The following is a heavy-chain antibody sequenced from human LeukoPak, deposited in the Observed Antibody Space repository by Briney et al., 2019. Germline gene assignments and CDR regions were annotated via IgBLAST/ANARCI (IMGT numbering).Heavy chain of an antibody. CDR2: INPNSGGT. CDR3: ARPDYGDYDWFDP. D-gene: IGHD4-17*01. Sequence: ASVKVSCKASGYTFTGYYMHWMRQAPGQGLEWMGWINPNSGGTNYAQKFQGRVTMTRDTSISTAYMELSRLRSDDTAVYYCARPDYGDYDWFDPWGQGTLVTVSS. CDR1: GYTFTGYY. J-gene: IGHJ5*02. V-gene: IGHV1-2*02.